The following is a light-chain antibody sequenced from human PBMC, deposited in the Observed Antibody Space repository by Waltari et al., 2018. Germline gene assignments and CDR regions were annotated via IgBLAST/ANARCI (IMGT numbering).Light chain of an antibody. CDR3: QQYYSTVFT. J-gene: IGKJ3*01. CDR1: QSVLYSSNNKNY. CDR2: WAS. V-gene: IGKV4-1*01. Sequence: DIVMTQSPDSLAVSLGERATINCKSSQSVLYSSNNKNYLACYQQKPGQPPKLLIYWASTRESGVPDRFSCSGSGTDFTLTISSLQAEDVAVYYCQQYYSTVFTFGPGTKVDIK.